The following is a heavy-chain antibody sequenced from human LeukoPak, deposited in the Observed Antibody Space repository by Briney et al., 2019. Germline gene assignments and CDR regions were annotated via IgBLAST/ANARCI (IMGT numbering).Heavy chain of an antibody. V-gene: IGHV3-66*04. D-gene: IGHD5-24*01. CDR1: GFTVSSNY. J-gene: IGHJ4*02. CDR2: MYSGGSK. CDR3: TKRQTDGYNYSGGFDY. Sequence: GGSLRLSCAASGFTVSSNYMSWVRQPPGKGLEWVSVMYSGGSKYYADSVKGRFTISRDNAKNSLFLQMNSLRAEDTALYYCTKRQTDGYNYSGGFDYWGQGTLVTVSS.